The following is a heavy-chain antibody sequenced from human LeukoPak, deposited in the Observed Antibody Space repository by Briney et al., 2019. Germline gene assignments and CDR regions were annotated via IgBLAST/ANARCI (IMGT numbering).Heavy chain of an antibody. J-gene: IGHJ3*02. Sequence: GGSLRLSCEGSGFTFSNYWMGWVRQAPGKGLQWVANIKTDGSEKYYVDSVKGRFTISRGNAKNSLYLQMNSLRVEDTAVYYCARDESGDNDAFDIWGQGTMVTVSS. V-gene: IGHV3-7*01. CDR2: IKTDGSEK. D-gene: IGHD2-21*01. CDR3: ARDESGDNDAFDI. CDR1: GFTFSNYW.